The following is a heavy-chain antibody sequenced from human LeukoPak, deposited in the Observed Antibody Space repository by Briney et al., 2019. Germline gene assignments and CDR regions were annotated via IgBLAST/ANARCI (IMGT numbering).Heavy chain of an antibody. Sequence: ASVTLSCTASGYTFTSYYMHWVRQAPGQGLEWMGIINPSGGSTTYEQKFQGRVTITRETSTSTDYMELISMRTEDTAVYYCARARGYYGWGSYVEMGVGDWGQGTLVSVSS. CDR1: GYTFTSYY. CDR2: INPSGGST. V-gene: IGHV1-46*01. J-gene: IGHJ4*02. CDR3: ARARGYYGWGSYVEMGVGD. D-gene: IGHD3-10*01.